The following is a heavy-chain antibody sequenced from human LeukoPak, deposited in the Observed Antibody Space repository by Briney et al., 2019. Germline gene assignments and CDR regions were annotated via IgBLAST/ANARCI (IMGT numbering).Heavy chain of an antibody. V-gene: IGHV4-59*08. Sequence: SETLSLTCTVSGGSISNYYWSWIRQPPGKGLEWIGYIYYSGSTNYNPSLKSRVTISVDTSKSQFSLKLSSVTAADTAVYYCARSGGDFWSGYPEPSTFDYWGQGTLVTVSS. CDR2: IYYSGST. D-gene: IGHD3-3*01. CDR3: ARSGGDFWSGYPEPSTFDY. CDR1: GGSISNYY. J-gene: IGHJ4*02.